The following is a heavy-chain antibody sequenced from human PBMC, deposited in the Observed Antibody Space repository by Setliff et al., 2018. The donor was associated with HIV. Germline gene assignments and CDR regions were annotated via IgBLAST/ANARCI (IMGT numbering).Heavy chain of an antibody. J-gene: IGHJ6*03. D-gene: IGHD3-16*01. CDR3: ARGRGAPRRYYYYMDV. V-gene: IGHV1-3*01. Sequence: GASVKVSCKTSGYTFKSYDINWVRQAPGQRPEWMARINAGNGNREYSPKFQGRVTITADTSASTMYMELSSLRSEDTAVYYCARGRGAPRRYYYYMDVWGKGTTVTVSS. CDR1: GYTFKSYD. CDR2: INAGNGNR.